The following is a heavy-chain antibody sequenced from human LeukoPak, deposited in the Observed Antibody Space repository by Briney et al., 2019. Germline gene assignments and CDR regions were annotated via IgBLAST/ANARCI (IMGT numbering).Heavy chain of an antibody. V-gene: IGHV4-61*02. Sequence: PSETLSLTCTVSGGSISSGSYYWSWIRQPAGKGLEWIGRIYTSGSTNYNPSLKSRVTISVDTSKNQFSLKLSSVTAADTAVYYCAGDTVEMATMGAEYFQHWGQGTLGTVSS. D-gene: IGHD5-24*01. J-gene: IGHJ1*01. CDR2: IYTSGST. CDR3: AGDTVEMATMGAEYFQH. CDR1: GGSISSGSYY.